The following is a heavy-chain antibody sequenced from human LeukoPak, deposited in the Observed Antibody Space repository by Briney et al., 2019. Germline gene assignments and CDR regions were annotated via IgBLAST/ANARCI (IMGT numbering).Heavy chain of an antibody. CDR3: ARGDWYNWNYGTGDDY. Sequence: GASVKVSCKASGGTFNNCTFSWVRQAPGLGLEWVGRVIPFLNISNYAQKFQGRVTITADKSTSTAYMELSSLRSEDTAMYYCARGDWYNWNYGTGDDYWGQGTLVTVSS. CDR1: GGTFNNCT. V-gene: IGHV1-69*02. D-gene: IGHD1-7*01. J-gene: IGHJ4*02. CDR2: VIPFLNIS.